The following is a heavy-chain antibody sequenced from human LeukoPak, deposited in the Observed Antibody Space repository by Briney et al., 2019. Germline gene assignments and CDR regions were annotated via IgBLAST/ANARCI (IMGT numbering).Heavy chain of an antibody. V-gene: IGHV4-4*07. CDR1: GVPLSIYY. D-gene: IGHD6-6*01. J-gene: IGHJ4*02. Sequence: PSGTLSLTCSVSGVPLSIYYWTWVRQPAGEGLECIGRISSSGNTTYNPSLKSRVTVSVDTSKNKFSLTLSYVTAADSAVYYCAREDHSSSTEYWGQGTLVTVSS. CDR2: ISSSGNT. CDR3: AREDHSSSTEY.